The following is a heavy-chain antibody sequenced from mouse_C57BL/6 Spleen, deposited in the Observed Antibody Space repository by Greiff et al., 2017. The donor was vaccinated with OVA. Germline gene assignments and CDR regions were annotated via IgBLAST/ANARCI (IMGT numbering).Heavy chain of an antibody. Sequence: VKLQQPGAELVRPGSSVKLSCKASGYTFTSYWMDWVKQRPGQGLEWIGNIYPSDSETHYNQKFKDKATLTVDKSSSTAYMQLSSLTSEDSAVYYCARSGGYYSWGQGTLVTVSA. CDR2: IYPSDSET. V-gene: IGHV1-61*01. CDR1: GYTFTSYW. CDR3: ARSGGYYS. D-gene: IGHD2-3*01. J-gene: IGHJ3*01.